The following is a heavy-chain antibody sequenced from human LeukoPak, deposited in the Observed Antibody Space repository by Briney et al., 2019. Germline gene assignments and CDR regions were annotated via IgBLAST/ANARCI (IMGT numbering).Heavy chain of an antibody. J-gene: IGHJ3*02. V-gene: IGHV3-21*04. CDR3: AKDAPYYYDSSGYGGAFDI. D-gene: IGHD3-22*01. Sequence: GGSLRLSCAASGFTFSTYSMNWVRQAPGKGLEWVSIISGTSSHIFDADSVKGRFTISRDNAKNSLYLQMNSLRAEDTAVYYCAKDAPYYYDSSGYGGAFDIWGQGTMVTVSS. CDR2: ISGTSSHI. CDR1: GFTFSTYS.